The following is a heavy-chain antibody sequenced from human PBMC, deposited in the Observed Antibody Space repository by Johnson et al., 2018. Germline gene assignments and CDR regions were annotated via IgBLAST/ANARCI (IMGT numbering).Heavy chain of an antibody. V-gene: IGHV3-23*01. CDR1: GFIFNNHA. D-gene: IGHD3-9*01. CDR2: MSASGDST. J-gene: IGHJ6*03. CDR3: AKGQRSEEYYDILTTYFYYMDV. Sequence: VQLQESGGGLVKXGGSRRLSCAASGFIFNNHAMSWVRQAPGKGLEWVSSMSASGDSTNYADSVKGRFTVSSDNSKDTLYLQMNSLRTDDTAVYYCAKGQRSEEYYDILTTYFYYMDVWGKGTTVTVSS.